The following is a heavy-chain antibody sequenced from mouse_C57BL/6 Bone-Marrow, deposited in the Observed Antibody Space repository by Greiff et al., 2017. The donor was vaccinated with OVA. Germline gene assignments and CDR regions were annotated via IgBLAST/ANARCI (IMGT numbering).Heavy chain of an antibody. V-gene: IGHV3-6*01. CDR1: GYSITSGYY. CDR2: ISYDGSN. D-gene: IGHD2-5*01. Sequence: EVQLQESGPGLVKPSQSLSLTCSVTGYSITSGYYWNWIRQFPGNKLEWMGYISYDGSNNYNPSLKNRISITRDTSKNQFFLKLNSVTTEDTATYYCARDEAYYSNHYYAMDYWGQGTSVTVSS. CDR3: ARDEAYYSNHYYAMDY. J-gene: IGHJ4*01.